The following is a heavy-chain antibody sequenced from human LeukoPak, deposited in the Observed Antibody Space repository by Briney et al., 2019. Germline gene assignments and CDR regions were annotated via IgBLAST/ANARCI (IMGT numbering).Heavy chain of an antibody. Sequence: GGSLRLSCAVSGFTVSTNYMTWFRQAPQKGLEWVANIKEDGTEKYYVDSVKGRFTISRDDAKSSVYLRMNSLRAEDTAVYYCARIAWFREVGHAFDIWGQGTMVTVSS. V-gene: IGHV3-7*01. CDR1: GFTVSTNY. J-gene: IGHJ3*02. CDR2: IKEDGTEK. CDR3: ARIAWFREVGHAFDI. D-gene: IGHD3-10*01.